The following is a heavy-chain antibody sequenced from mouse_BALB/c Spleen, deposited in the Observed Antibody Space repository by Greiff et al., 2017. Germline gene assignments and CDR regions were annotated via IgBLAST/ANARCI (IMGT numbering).Heavy chain of an antibody. Sequence: EVKLMESGPGLVKPSQSLSLTCSVTGYSITSGYYWNWIRQFPGNKLEWMGYISYDGSNNYNPSLKNRISITRDTSKNQFFLKLNSVTTEDTATYYCARGDSPDLAYWGQGTLVTVSA. V-gene: IGHV3-6*02. CDR1: GYSITSGYY. J-gene: IGHJ3*01. CDR3: ARGDSPDLAY. D-gene: IGHD2-12*01. CDR2: ISYDGSN.